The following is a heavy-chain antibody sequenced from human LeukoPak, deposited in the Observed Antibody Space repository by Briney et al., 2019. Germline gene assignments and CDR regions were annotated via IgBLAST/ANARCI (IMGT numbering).Heavy chain of an antibody. D-gene: IGHD5-18*01. CDR2: IFGSGGGP. CDR3: GKTTVGYSSGQKPAWPVDY. J-gene: IGHJ4*02. Sequence: GGSLRFSCEASGFTFGSHAMYWVRQAPGKGLEWVAGIFGSGGGPHYADPVKGRFTISRDNSRNTVYLQINGLRAEDTAVYYCGKTTVGYSSGQKPAWPVDYWGQGTLVTVSS. CDR1: GFTFGSHA. V-gene: IGHV3-23*01.